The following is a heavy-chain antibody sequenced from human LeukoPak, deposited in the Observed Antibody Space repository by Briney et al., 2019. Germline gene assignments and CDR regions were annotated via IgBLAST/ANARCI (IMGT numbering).Heavy chain of an antibody. CDR3: ARWGDYGDYVSAFDI. CDR2: IFYSGST. V-gene: IGHV4-59*01. J-gene: IGHJ3*02. D-gene: IGHD4-17*01. CDR1: GGSINISY. Sequence: SGTLSLTCTVSGGSINISYWSWIRQPPGKGLEWIGYIFYSGSTNYNPSLKSRVTISVDTSKNQFSLKLSSVTAADTAVYYCARWGDYGDYVSAFDIWGQGTMVTVSS.